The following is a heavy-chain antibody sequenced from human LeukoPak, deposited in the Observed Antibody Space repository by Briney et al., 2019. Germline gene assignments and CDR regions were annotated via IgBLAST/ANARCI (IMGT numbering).Heavy chain of an antibody. D-gene: IGHD6-13*01. CDR2: ISDNGGYT. Sequence: GGSLRLSCAASGFTFSSYAMGWVRQVPGKGLEWVSTISDNGGYTYYADSVTGRFTISRDNSKNTLYLQMNSLRAEDTAKYFCARKYRSSWYDYWGQGTLVTVSS. CDR3: ARKYRSSWYDY. J-gene: IGHJ4*02. V-gene: IGHV3-23*01. CDR1: GFTFSSYA.